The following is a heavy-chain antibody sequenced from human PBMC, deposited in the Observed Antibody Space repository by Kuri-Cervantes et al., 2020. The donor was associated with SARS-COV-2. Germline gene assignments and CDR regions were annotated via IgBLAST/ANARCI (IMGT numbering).Heavy chain of an antibody. CDR2: MNPNSGNT. CDR3: TTLIDY. V-gene: IGHV1-8*03. Sequence: ASVKVSCKASGYTFTGYYMHWVRQAPGQGLEWMGWMNPNSGNTGYVQKFQGRVTITRNTSISTAYMELSSLKTEDTAVYYCTTLIDYWGQGALVTVSS. J-gene: IGHJ4*02. CDR1: GYTFTGYY.